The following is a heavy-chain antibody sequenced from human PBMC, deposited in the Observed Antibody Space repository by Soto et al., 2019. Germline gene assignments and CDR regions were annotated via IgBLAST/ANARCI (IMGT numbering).Heavy chain of an antibody. CDR2: ISGSGVGT. CDR3: AKDVDTVGLSDGSGYFDL. D-gene: IGHD3-22*01. V-gene: IGHV3-23*01. J-gene: IGHJ4*02. Sequence: EVQLLESGGGSVQPGGSLRLSCAASGFIFSNYAMSWVRQAPGKGLEWVSSISGSGVGTYYADSVQGRFTISRDNSTNTLFLQLSSLRAEDTALYYCAKDVDTVGLSDGSGYFDLWGQGALVTVSS. CDR1: GFIFSNYA.